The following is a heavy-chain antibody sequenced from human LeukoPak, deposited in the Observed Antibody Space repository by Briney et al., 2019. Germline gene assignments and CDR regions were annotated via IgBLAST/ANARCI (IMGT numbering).Heavy chain of an antibody. CDR3: ARGAGGDPWGIFHYYYMDV. CDR1: GGSFSGYY. CDR2: INHSGST. J-gene: IGHJ6*03. Sequence: PSETLSLTCAVYGGSFSGYYWSWIRQPPGKGLEWIGEINHSGSTNYNPSLKSRVTISVDKSKNQFSLKLSSVTAAGTAVYYCARGAGGDPWGIFHYYYMDVWGKGTTVTVSS. D-gene: IGHD3-16*01. V-gene: IGHV4-34*01.